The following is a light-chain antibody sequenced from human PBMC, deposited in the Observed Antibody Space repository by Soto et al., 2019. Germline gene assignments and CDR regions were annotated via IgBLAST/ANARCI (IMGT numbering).Light chain of an antibody. CDR3: STWDDSRNSQV. CDR2: YDD. Sequence: QSVLTQPPSVSDAPRQRVTISCSGSSSNIGNNAVNWYQQLPGKAPQLLIYYDDLLPSGVSDRFSGSKSGSSASLAISGLQSEDEADYYCSTWDDSRNSQVFGGGTKLTVL. CDR1: SSNIGNNA. J-gene: IGLJ2*01. V-gene: IGLV1-36*01.